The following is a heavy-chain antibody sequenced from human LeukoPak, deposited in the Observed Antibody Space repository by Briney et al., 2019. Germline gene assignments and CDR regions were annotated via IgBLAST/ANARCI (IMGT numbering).Heavy chain of an antibody. J-gene: IGHJ3*02. CDR1: GGTFSSYA. CDR2: IIPILGIA. CDR3: AKGATVGKEALDT. V-gene: IGHV1-69*04. D-gene: IGHD1-14*01. Sequence: SVKVSCKASGGTFSSYAISWVRQAPGQGLEWMERIIPILGIANYAQKFQGRVTITADKSTSTAYMELSSLRSEDTALYFCAKGATVGKEALDTWGQGSLVTVSS.